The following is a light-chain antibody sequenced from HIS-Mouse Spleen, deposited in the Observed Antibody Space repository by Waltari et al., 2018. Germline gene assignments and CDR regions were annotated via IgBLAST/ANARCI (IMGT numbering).Light chain of an antibody. J-gene: IGLJ2*01. V-gene: IGLV1-44*01. CDR1: SSNIGSNT. Sequence: QSVLTQPPSASGTPGHRVTISCSGSSSNIGSNTVNWYQQLPGTAPKLLIYSNNQRPSRVPDRFSGSKSGTSASLAISGLQSEDEADYYCAAWDDSLNGVVFGGGTKLTVL. CDR2: SNN. CDR3: AAWDDSLNGVV.